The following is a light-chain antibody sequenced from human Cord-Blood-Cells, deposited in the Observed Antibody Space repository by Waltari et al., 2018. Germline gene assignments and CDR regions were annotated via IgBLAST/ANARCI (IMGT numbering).Light chain of an antibody. Sequence: DIQMTQSPSSLSASVGDRVTITCQASQDISNYLNWSQQKPGKAPKLLIYDASNLETGVPSRFSGSGSGTDFTFTISSLQPEDIATYYCQQYDNLPPPFGQGTKLEIK. J-gene: IGKJ2*01. CDR2: DAS. CDR3: QQYDNLPPP. V-gene: IGKV1-33*01. CDR1: QDISNY.